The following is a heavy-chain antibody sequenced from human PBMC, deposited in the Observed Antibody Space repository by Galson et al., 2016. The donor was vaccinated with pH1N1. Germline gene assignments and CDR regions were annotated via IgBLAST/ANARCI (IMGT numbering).Heavy chain of an antibody. CDR1: RDTLTTYV. CDR2: IIPLLNKE. V-gene: IGHV1-69*10. Sequence: SVKVSCKASRDTLTTYVITWVRQAPGQGLEWMGGIIPLLNKENYAQKFQGRVSISADKSTATAYMELSSLTSEDTAVYYCACGSGGSCFSPRRYYFDFWGQGTPVTVSA. J-gene: IGHJ4*02. CDR3: ACGSGGSCFSPRRYYFDF. D-gene: IGHD2-15*01.